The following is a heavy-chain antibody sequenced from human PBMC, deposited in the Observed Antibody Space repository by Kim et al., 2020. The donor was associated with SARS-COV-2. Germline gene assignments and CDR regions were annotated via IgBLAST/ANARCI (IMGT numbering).Heavy chain of an antibody. Sequence: ASVKVSCKASGYTFTGYYMHWVRQAPGQGLEWMGWINPNSGGTKYAQKFQGRVTMTRDTSISTAYMELSRLRSDDTAVYYCARGGTGTTLYYYYGMDVWGQGTTVTVSS. CDR3: ARGGTGTTLYYYYGMDV. CDR1: GYTFTGYY. V-gene: IGHV1-2*02. CDR2: INPNSGGT. J-gene: IGHJ6*02. D-gene: IGHD1-7*01.